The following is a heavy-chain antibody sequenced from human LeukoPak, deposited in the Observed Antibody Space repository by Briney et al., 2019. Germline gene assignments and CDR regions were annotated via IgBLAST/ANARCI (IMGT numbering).Heavy chain of an antibody. D-gene: IGHD3-22*01. CDR1: GYTLTGYY. CDR2: INPNSGGT. Sequence: ASVKVSCKASGYTLTGYYMHWVRQAPGQGLEWMGWINPNSGGTNYAQKFQGRVTMTRDTSISTAYMELSRLRSDDTAVYYCARGFGCYDSSGYYYGKYYFDYWGQGTLVTVSS. V-gene: IGHV1-2*02. CDR3: ARGFGCYDSSGYYYGKYYFDY. J-gene: IGHJ4*02.